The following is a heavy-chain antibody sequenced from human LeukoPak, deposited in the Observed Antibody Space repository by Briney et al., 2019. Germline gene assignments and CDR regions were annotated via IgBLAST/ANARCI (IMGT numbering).Heavy chain of an antibody. V-gene: IGHV3-48*03. CDR2: ISNSGSTK. J-gene: IGHJ4*02. Sequence: GGSLRLSCAASGFTFSSYEMNWIRQAPGKGLEWISYISNSGSTKYYADSVKGRFTISRDNAKNSVFLQMNSLRAEDTAVYYCAAVIDYWGQGTLVTVSS. CDR1: GFTFSSYE. CDR3: AAVIDY.